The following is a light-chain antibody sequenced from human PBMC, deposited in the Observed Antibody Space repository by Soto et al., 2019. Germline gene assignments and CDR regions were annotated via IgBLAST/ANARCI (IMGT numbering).Light chain of an antibody. CDR3: SSYTTSSTLV. V-gene: IGLV2-14*01. CDR2: DVS. CDR1: SSDVGGYNY. J-gene: IGLJ2*01. Sequence: QSVLTQPASVSGSPGQSIAISCTGTSSDVGGYNYVSWYQQHPGTAPKLMIYDVSDRPSGVSNRFSGSKSGNTASLTISGLQAEDEADYYCSSYTTSSTLVFGGGTKVTVL.